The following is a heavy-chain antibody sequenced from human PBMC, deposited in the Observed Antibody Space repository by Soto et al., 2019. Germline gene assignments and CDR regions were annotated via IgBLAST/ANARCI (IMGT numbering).Heavy chain of an antibody. D-gene: IGHD1-26*01. Sequence: QVQLVQSGAEVKKPGASVKVSCKTSGYTFTSYDINWVRQATGQGLEWMGWMNPNSGNTAYPQKFQSRATMTMNTSISTAYMELSSLRSEDTAVYYCARERSSGAFDIWGQGTMVTVSS. V-gene: IGHV1-8*01. CDR1: GYTFTSYD. CDR3: ARERSSGAFDI. J-gene: IGHJ3*02. CDR2: MNPNSGNT.